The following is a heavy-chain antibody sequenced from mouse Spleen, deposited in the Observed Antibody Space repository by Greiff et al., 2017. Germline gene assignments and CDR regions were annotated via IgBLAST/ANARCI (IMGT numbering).Heavy chain of an antibody. J-gene: IGHJ2*01. D-gene: IGHD1-1*01. CDR3: ARGDYGSSLDY. V-gene: IGHV1-82*01. CDR1: GYAFSSSW. Sequence: VQLQQSGPELVKPGASVKISCKASGYAFSSSWMNWVKQRPGKGLEWIGRIYPGDGDTNYNGKFKGEATLTADKSSSTAYMQLSSLTSEDSAVYFCARGDYGSSLDYWGQGTTLTVSS. CDR2: IYPGDGDT.